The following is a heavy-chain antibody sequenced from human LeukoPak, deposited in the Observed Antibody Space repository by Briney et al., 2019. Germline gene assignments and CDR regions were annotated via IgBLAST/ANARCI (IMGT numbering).Heavy chain of an antibody. J-gene: IGHJ4*02. D-gene: IGHD1-26*01. V-gene: IGHV3-30-3*01. Sequence: GGSLRLSCAASGFTFNNYAMHWVRQSPGKGLEWVAVIPHDGSNAYYAASVKGRFTISRDNSKNTLYLQMNSLKSEDTAVYYCARENSGSLTVHFDYWGQGTLVTVPS. CDR1: GFTFNNYA. CDR3: ARENSGSLTVHFDY. CDR2: IPHDGSNA.